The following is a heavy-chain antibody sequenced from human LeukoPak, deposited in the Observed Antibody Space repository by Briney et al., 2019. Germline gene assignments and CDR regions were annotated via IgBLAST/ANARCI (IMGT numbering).Heavy chain of an antibody. Sequence: GGSLRLSCAASGFTFSSYSMNWVRQAPGKGLEWVSSISSSSSYIYYADSVKGRFTISRDNAKNSLYLQRNSLRAEDTAVYYCARTYSGSYLAPDYWGQGTLVTVSS. CDR1: GFTFSSYS. D-gene: IGHD1-26*01. J-gene: IGHJ4*02. V-gene: IGHV3-21*01. CDR2: ISSSSSYI. CDR3: ARTYSGSYLAPDY.